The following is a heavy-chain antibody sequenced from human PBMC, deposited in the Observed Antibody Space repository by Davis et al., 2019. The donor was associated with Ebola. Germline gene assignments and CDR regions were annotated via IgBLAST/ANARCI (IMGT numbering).Heavy chain of an antibody. D-gene: IGHD3-10*01. CDR3: ARAVTMVLPSGWFDP. Sequence: AASVKVSCKASGYTFTRYGISWVGQAPGQGLEGMGWISAYNGNTNYAQNPHGRVTMTTDTSTSTAYMEVRSLRYDETAVYYCARAVTMVLPSGWFDPWGQGTLVTVSS. V-gene: IGHV1-18*01. J-gene: IGHJ5*02. CDR1: GYTFTRYG. CDR2: ISAYNGNT.